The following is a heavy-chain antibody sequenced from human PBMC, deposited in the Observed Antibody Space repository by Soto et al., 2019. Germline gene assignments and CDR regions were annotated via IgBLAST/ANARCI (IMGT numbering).Heavy chain of an antibody. V-gene: IGHV3-30-3*01. CDR2: ISFDGSDK. CDR1: GFTFSSYA. Sequence: PGGSLRLSCAASGFTFSSYAIHWVRQAPGKGLEWVSVISFDGSDKYYADFVKGRFTISRDNSKSTLYLQMNSLTTEDTAVYYCARESQALDYWGQGTLVTVSS. J-gene: IGHJ4*02. CDR3: ARESQALDY.